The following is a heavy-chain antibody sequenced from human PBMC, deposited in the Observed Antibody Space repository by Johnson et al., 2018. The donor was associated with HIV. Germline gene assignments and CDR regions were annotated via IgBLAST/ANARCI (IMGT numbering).Heavy chain of an antibody. D-gene: IGHD1-1*01. Sequence: VQLVESGGGLVQPGGSLRLSCAASGITFSTSAMTWVRQAPGRGLEWVSSISRSGGSTYYADSVKGRFTVSRDNSTNTLFLQMNSRRAEDTALYYCAKDNRNNWAALGDAFDIWGQGTMVTVSS. V-gene: IGHV3-23*04. CDR3: AKDNRNNWAALGDAFDI. J-gene: IGHJ3*02. CDR1: GITFSTSA. CDR2: ISRSGGST.